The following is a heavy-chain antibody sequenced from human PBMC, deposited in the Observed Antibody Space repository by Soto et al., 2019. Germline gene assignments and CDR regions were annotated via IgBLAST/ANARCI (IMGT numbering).Heavy chain of an antibody. V-gene: IGHV1-69*01. CDR3: ARVGGGADNS. CDR2: ILPILGPP. J-gene: IGHJ4*02. Sequence: QVQLVQSGAELKKPGSSVKVSCKASGGTFSTYAINWVRQAPGQGLEWMGGILPILGPPKYAQKFKGRVTIAADDSTSTANMDMPSQRPADMTIYYRARVGGGADNSWGQRTLVTVS. D-gene: IGHD3-10*01. CDR1: GGTFSTYA.